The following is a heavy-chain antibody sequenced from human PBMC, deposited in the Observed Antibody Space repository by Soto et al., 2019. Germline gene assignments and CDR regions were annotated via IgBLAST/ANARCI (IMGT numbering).Heavy chain of an antibody. CDR3: ARHLNYDILTGYIGWFDP. D-gene: IGHD3-9*01. CDR1: GGSISSYY. J-gene: IGHJ5*02. V-gene: IGHV4-59*08. Sequence: SETLSLTCTVSGGSISSYYWSWIRQPPGKGLEWIGYIYYSGSTNYNPSLKSRVTISVDTSKNQFSLKLSSVTAADTAVYYCARHLNYDILTGYIGWFDPWGQGTLVTVSS. CDR2: IYYSGST.